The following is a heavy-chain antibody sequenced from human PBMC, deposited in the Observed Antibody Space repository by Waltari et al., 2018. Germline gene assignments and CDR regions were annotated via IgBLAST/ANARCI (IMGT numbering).Heavy chain of an antibody. Sequence: QVQLVESGGGVVQPGRSLRLSCSASGFTFSSYAMHWVRQAPGKGLEWVAVISYDGSNKYYADSVKGRFTISRDNSKNTLYLQMNSLRAEDTAVYYCAREDTYYDFWGYMDVWGKGTTVTISS. J-gene: IGHJ6*03. V-gene: IGHV3-30-3*01. CDR1: GFTFSSYA. CDR3: AREDTYYDFWGYMDV. CDR2: ISYDGSNK. D-gene: IGHD3-3*01.